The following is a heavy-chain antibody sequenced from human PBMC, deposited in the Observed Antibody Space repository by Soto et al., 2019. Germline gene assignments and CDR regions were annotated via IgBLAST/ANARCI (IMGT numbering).Heavy chain of an antibody. J-gene: IGHJ6*02. CDR3: ARGVSSSGWYDHYYYGMDV. CDR2: IYYSGST. Sequence: PWETLSLTCTVSGGSVSSGSYYWSWIRQPPGKGLEWIGYIYYSGSTNYNPSLKSRVTISVDTSKNQFSLKLSSVTAADTAVYYCARGVSSSGWYDHYYYGMDVWGQGTTVTVS. CDR1: GGSVSSGSYY. D-gene: IGHD6-19*01. V-gene: IGHV4-61*01.